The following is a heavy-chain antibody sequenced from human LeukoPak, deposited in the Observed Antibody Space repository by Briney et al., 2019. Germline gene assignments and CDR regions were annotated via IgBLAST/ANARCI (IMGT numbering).Heavy chain of an antibody. CDR2: INHSGST. CDR3: ARDGIAAAGTKVWFDP. V-gene: IGHV4-34*01. J-gene: IGHJ5*02. CDR1: GGSISSYY. D-gene: IGHD6-13*01. Sequence: PSETLSLTCTVSGGSISSYYWSWIRQPPGKGLEWIGEINHSGSTNYNPSLKSRVTISVDTSKNQFSLKLSPVTAADTAVYYCARDGIAAAGTKVWFDPWGQGTLVTVSS.